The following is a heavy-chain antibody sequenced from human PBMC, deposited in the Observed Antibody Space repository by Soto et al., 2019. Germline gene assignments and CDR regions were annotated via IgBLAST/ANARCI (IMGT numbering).Heavy chain of an antibody. CDR3: ARAPDYFASGSHWFDS. V-gene: IGHV4-31*02. CDR1: GGSISSGAYY. J-gene: IGHJ5*01. D-gene: IGHD3-10*01. Sequence: SETLSLTCTVSGGSISSGAYYWSWVRQPPGRGLEWIGFISYSRSPYYNPSLLSRVSISAATSKNQFSLRLSFVAAADTAVYYCARAPDYFASGSHWFDSWGQGTLVTVSS. CDR2: ISYSRSP.